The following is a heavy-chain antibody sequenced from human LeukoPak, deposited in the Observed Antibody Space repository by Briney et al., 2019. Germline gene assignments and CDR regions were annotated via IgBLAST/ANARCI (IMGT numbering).Heavy chain of an antibody. CDR2: TYYRSKWYN. V-gene: IGHV6-1*01. CDR3: ARDPVESDIVVVPAAWCHY. Sequence: SQTLSLTCAISGDSVSSNSAAWNWIRQSPSRGLEWLGRTYYRSKWYNDYAVSVKSRITINPDTSKNQFSLQLNSVTPEDTAVYYCARDPVESDIVVVPAAWCHYWGQGTLVTVSS. D-gene: IGHD2-2*01. CDR1: GDSVSSNSAA. J-gene: IGHJ4*02.